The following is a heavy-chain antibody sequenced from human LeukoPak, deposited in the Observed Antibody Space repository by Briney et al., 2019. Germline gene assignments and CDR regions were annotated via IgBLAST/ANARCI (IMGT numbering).Heavy chain of an antibody. CDR1: GFTFSSYW. V-gene: IGHV3-7*01. CDR3: ARGVIAARRSWYFDP. CDR2: IKQDGSEK. D-gene: IGHD6-6*01. J-gene: IGHJ2*01. Sequence: GGSLRLSCAASGFTFSSYWMSWVRQAPGKGLEWVANIKQDGSEKYYVDSVKGRFTISRDNAKNSLYLQMNSLRAEDTAVYYCARGVIAARRSWYFDPWGRGTLVTVSS.